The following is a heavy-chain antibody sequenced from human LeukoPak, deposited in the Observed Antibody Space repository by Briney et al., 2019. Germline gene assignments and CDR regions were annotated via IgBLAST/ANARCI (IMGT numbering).Heavy chain of an antibody. D-gene: IGHD2-15*01. CDR2: IYYSGST. J-gene: IGHJ3*02. CDR1: GGSISSSSYY. Sequence: SEALSLTCTVSGGSISSSSYYWGWIRQPPGKGLEWIGSIYYSGSTYYNPSLKSRVTISVDTSKNQFSLKLSSVTAADTAVYYCARVSSDCSGGSCYSGAFDIWGQGTMVTVSS. V-gene: IGHV4-39*07. CDR3: ARVSSDCSGGSCYSGAFDI.